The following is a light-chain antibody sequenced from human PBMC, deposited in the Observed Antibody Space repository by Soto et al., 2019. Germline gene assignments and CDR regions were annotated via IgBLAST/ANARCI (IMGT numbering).Light chain of an antibody. CDR3: QQSYSTLGFT. V-gene: IGKV1-39*01. Sequence: DIQMTQSPSSLSSSVGDRVTITCRASQSISSYLNWYQQKPGKAPTLLIYAASSLQSGVPSRFSGSGSGTDFSLTISSLQPEDFATYYCQQSYSTLGFTFGPGTKVDIK. CDR1: QSISSY. CDR2: AAS. J-gene: IGKJ3*01.